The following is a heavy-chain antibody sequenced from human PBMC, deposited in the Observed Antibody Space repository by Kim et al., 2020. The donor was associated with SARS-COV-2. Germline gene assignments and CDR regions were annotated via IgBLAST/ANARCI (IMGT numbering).Heavy chain of an antibody. D-gene: IGHD6-19*01. CDR3: ARGWLPNNWFDP. V-gene: IGHV4-34*01. Sequence: NYNPSLKSRVTISVDTSKNQFSLKLSSVTAADTAVYYCARGWLPNNWFDPWGQGTLVTVSS. J-gene: IGHJ5*02.